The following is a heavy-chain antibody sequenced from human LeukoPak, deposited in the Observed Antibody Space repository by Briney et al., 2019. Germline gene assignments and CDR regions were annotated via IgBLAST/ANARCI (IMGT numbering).Heavy chain of an antibody. J-gene: IGHJ2*01. Sequence: GGSLRLSCAASGFIFSSYAMHWVRQAPGKGLEWVAVISYDGSNKYYADSVKGRFTISRDNAKNSVYLQMHSLRAEDTAVYYCARGRGRGRSGWYFDFWGRGTLVTVS. CDR1: GFIFSSYA. V-gene: IGHV3-30-3*01. D-gene: IGHD6-25*01. CDR2: ISYDGSNK. CDR3: ARGRGRGRSGWYFDF.